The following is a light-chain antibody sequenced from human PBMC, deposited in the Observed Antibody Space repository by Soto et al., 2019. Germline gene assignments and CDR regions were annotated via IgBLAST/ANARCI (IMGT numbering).Light chain of an antibody. J-gene: IGLJ3*02. CDR3: SSYAVSNSWV. V-gene: IGLV2-8*01. CDR2: DVT. CDR1: SSDVGGYNY. Sequence: QSALAQPPSASGSPGQSVTISCTGTSSDVGGYNYVSWYQHHPGKAPKLMIYDVTERPSGVPDRFSGSKSGNTASLTVSGLQSEDEADYYCSSYAVSNSWVFGGGTKLTVL.